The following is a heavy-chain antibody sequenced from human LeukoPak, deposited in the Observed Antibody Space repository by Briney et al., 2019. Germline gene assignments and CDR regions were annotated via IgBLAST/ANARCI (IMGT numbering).Heavy chain of an antibody. J-gene: IGHJ4*02. V-gene: IGHV3-7*01. CDR1: GFTFSTYW. CDR2: IKQDGSDK. CDR3: ATYSSSFFN. Sequence: GGSLRLSCAASGFTFSTYWMSWMRQVPGKGLEWVANIKQDGSDKYYVDSVKGRFTISRDNAENSLYLQMNSLRAEDTAVYHCATYSSSFFNWGQGTLVTVSS. D-gene: IGHD6-13*01.